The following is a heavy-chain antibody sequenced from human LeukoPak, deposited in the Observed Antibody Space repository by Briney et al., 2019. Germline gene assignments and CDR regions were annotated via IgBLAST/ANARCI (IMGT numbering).Heavy chain of an antibody. CDR3: AKHRGYSSDWFDP. J-gene: IGHJ5*02. CDR1: GFTFSSSA. CDR2: MSRSGATT. D-gene: IGHD5-18*01. Sequence: GGSLRLSCSASGFTFSSSAMSWVRQAPGKGLEWVSAMSRSGATTYYADSVKGRFTISRDNSKNMLYLGMNSLRAEDTAVYYCAKHRGYSSDWFDPWGQGTLVTVSS. V-gene: IGHV3-23*01.